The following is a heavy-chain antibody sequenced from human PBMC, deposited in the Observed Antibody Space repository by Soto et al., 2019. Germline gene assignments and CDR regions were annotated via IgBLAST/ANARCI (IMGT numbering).Heavy chain of an antibody. V-gene: IGHV4-59*01. CDR1: GDSINGYY. CDR3: ARGAHPFDYDSGISPDH. D-gene: IGHD3-10*01. Sequence: QVQLLESGPGLVKPSETLSLTCSVSGDSINGYYWSWIRQSPGKGLEWIGYIYYSGGTNYNPSLKSRVTISVDTSKNQFSLKLTSLTAADTAVYYCARGAHPFDYDSGISPDHWGQGTLVTVSS. J-gene: IGHJ4*02. CDR2: IYYSGGT.